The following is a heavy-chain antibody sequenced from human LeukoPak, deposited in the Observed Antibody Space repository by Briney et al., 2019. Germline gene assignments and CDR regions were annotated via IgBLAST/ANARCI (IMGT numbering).Heavy chain of an antibody. J-gene: IGHJ4*02. CDR3: ATVHFGYFTF. Sequence: XXXXWIRQAPGKGLEWVSHISDNGRTKYYANSVQGRFTVSRDNAKNSLYLQMNSLRADDTAVYYCATVHFGYFTFWGQGTLVPVSS. CDR1: XX. CDR2: ISDNGRTK. D-gene: IGHD3-3*01. V-gene: IGHV3-11*01.